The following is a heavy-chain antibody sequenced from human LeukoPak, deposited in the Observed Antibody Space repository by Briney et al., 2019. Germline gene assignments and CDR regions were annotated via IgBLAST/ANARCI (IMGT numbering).Heavy chain of an antibody. V-gene: IGHV3-33*08. J-gene: IGHJ4*02. CDR3: ARGRSTVPAAISY. CDR1: GFTFSGYS. Sequence: GSLRLSCVASGFTFSGYSMNWVRQTPGKGLEWVAVIWYDGSNKYYADSVKGRFTISRDNSKNTLYLQMNSLRAEDTAVYYCARGRSTVPAAISYWGQGTLVTVSS. CDR2: IWYDGSNK. D-gene: IGHD2-2*01.